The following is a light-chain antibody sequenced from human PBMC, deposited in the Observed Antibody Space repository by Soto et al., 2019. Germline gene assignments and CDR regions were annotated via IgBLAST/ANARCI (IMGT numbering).Light chain of an antibody. CDR1: TSNIGSHS. Sequence: QSVLTQPPSASGTPGQKVTISCSGSTSNIGSHSVNWFRHLPGTAPKLLIITNNQRPSGVPDRFSGYKSGTSASLVISGLQSPDEADYYCATWDDNLKGVFGTGTKLTVL. CDR2: TNN. J-gene: IGLJ1*01. CDR3: ATWDDNLKGV. V-gene: IGLV1-44*01.